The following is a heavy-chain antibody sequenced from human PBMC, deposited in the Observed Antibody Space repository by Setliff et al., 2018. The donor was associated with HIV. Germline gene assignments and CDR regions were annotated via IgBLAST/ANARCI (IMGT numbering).Heavy chain of an antibody. V-gene: IGHV1-3*01. CDR2: INAGNGDT. J-gene: IGHJ4*02. CDR1: GYTFTSYA. Sequence: GASVKVSCKASGYTFTSYAMHWVRQAPGQRLEWMGWINAGNGDTNYAQNFQGRVTMTRDTSTNTVYMDLSRLKSEDTAVYYCVREARGGYFDYWGQGTLVTVSS. CDR3: VREARGGYFDY. D-gene: IGHD2-15*01.